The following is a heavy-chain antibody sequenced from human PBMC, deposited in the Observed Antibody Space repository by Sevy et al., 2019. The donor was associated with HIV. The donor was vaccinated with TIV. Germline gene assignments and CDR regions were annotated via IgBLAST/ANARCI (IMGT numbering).Heavy chain of an antibody. CDR3: ARVSGWHLRYGMDV. J-gene: IGHJ6*02. CDR1: GFNFASYD. Sequence: ASVKVSYKASGFNFASYDIYWVRQATGQGLEWMGWMNTNTGNTGFAQKFQGRVTMTRNTSITTAYMEQSNLRSDDTAVYYCARVSGWHLRYGMDVWGQGTTVTVSS. CDR2: MNTNTGNT. D-gene: IGHD6-19*01. V-gene: IGHV1-8*02.